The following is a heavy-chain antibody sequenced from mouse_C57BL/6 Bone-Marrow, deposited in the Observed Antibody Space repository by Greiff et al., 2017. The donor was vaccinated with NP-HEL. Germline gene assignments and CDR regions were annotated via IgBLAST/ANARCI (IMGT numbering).Heavy chain of an antibody. V-gene: IGHV7-3*01. CDR2: IRNKANGYTT. CDR3: ASKAPYSNSFAN. CDR1: GFTFTDYY. D-gene: IGHD2-5*01. J-gene: IGHJ3*01. Sequence: EVQVVESGGGLVQPGGSLSLSCAASGFTFTDYYMSWVRQPPGKALEWLGFIRNKANGYTTEYSASVKGRFTISRDNSQSILYLQMNALGAKDSATFNWASKAPYSNSFANWAQGPLVTASA.